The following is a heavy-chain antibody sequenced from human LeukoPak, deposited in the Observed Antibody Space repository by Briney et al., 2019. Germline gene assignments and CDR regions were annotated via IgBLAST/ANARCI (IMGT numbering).Heavy chain of an antibody. J-gene: IGHJ4*02. V-gene: IGHV4-34*01. D-gene: IGHD6-13*01. Sequence: SETLPLTCAVYGGSFSGYYWSWIRQPPGKGLEWIGEINHSGSTNYNPSLKSRVTISVDTSKNQFSLKLSSVTAADTAVYYCATLTRGIAAAGFDYWGQGTLVTVSS. CDR1: GGSFSGYY. CDR3: ATLTRGIAAAGFDY. CDR2: INHSGST.